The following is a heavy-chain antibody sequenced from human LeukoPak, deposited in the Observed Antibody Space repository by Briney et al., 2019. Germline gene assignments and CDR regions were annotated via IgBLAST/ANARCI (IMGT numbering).Heavy chain of an antibody. Sequence: GESLKISCKVSGYRLTNNWIGWVRQVPGKGLEWMGLFYLPRSENRYSPSFQGLVTISGDESVATAYLQWSSLKASDTAMYYCARRGVYCSGGSCYAAGSFDYWGQGTLVTVSS. CDR1: GYRLTNNW. CDR2: FYLPRSEN. J-gene: IGHJ4*02. V-gene: IGHV5-51*01. D-gene: IGHD2-15*01. CDR3: ARRGVYCSGGSCYAAGSFDY.